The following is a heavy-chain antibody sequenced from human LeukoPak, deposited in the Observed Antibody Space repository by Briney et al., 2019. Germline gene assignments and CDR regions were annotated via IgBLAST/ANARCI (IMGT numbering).Heavy chain of an antibody. CDR3: AQGYDSSGYSGGAFDI. CDR1: GFTFSSYA. CDR2: ISGSGGST. Sequence: PGGSLRLSCAASGFTFSSYAMSWVRQAPGKGLEWVSAISGSGGSTYYADSVKGRFTISRDNSKNTLYLQMNSLRAEDTAVYYCAQGYDSSGYSGGAFDIWGQGTMVTVSS. D-gene: IGHD3-22*01. V-gene: IGHV3-23*01. J-gene: IGHJ3*02.